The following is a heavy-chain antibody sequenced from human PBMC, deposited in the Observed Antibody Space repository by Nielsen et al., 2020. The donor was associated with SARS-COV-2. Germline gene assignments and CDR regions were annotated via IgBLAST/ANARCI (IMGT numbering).Heavy chain of an antibody. D-gene: IGHD6-19*01. CDR3: AKARSGWSPFDY. Sequence: GGSLRLSCAASGFTFSNFGMNWVRQAPGKGLEWVSALSVSGGTTYYADSVKGRFTISRDNSKNTLYLQMNSLRAEDTAVYYYAKARSGWSPFDYWGQGTLVTVSS. J-gene: IGHJ4*02. CDR2: LSVSGGTT. V-gene: IGHV3-23*01. CDR1: GFTFSNFG.